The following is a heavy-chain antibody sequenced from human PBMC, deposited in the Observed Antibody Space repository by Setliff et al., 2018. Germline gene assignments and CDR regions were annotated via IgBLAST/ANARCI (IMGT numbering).Heavy chain of an antibody. Sequence: ALVKVSCKASGYTFTGYFMHWVRQVPGQGLEWMGWINPNSGGTKYAQKFQARVTMTRDTSISTVYMELSSLRSDDTAVYYCARGLYDWFGCMDFWGLGTLVTVSS. J-gene: IGHJ4*02. CDR2: INPNSGGT. V-gene: IGHV1-2*02. CDR3: ARGLYDWFGCMDF. CDR1: GYTFTGYF. D-gene: IGHD3-9*01.